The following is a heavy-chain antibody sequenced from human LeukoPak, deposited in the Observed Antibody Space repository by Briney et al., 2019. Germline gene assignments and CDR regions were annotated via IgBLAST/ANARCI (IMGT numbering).Heavy chain of an antibody. CDR1: GFTFSGYA. V-gene: IGHV3-23*01. D-gene: IGHD3-3*01. CDR2: ISGSGGST. J-gene: IGHJ6*03. Sequence: GGSLRLSCAASGFTFSGYAMSWVRQAPGKGLEWVSAISGSGGSTYYADSVKGRFTISRDNSKNTLYLQMNSLRAEDTAVYYCAKCLLEWLSPPYMDVWGKGTTVTVSS. CDR3: AKCLLEWLSPPYMDV.